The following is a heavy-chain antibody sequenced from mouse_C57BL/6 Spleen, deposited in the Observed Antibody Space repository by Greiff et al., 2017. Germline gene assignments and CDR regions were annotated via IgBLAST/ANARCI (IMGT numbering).Heavy chain of an antibody. CDR3: ARCDYDEAWFAY. J-gene: IGHJ3*01. CDR1: GYTFTSYG. D-gene: IGHD2-4*01. Sequence: QVQLKQSGAELARPGASVKLSCKASGYTFTSYGISWVKQRTGQGLEWIGEIYPRSGNTYYNEKFKGKATLTADKSSSTAYMELRSLTSEDSAVYFCARCDYDEAWFAYWGQGTLVTVSA. V-gene: IGHV1-81*01. CDR2: IYPRSGNT.